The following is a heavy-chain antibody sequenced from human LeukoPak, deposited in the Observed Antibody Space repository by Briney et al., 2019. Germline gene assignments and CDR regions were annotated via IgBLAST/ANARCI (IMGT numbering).Heavy chain of an antibody. D-gene: IGHD3-10*01. CDR1: GYTFTSYG. Sequence: ASVKASCKASGYTFTSYGISWVRQAPGQGLEWMGWISAYNGNTNYAQKLQGRVTMTTDTSTSTAYMELRSLRSDGTAVYYCARVVSPSRRYYFDYWGQGTLVTVSS. V-gene: IGHV1-18*01. CDR2: ISAYNGNT. CDR3: ARVVSPSRRYYFDY. J-gene: IGHJ4*02.